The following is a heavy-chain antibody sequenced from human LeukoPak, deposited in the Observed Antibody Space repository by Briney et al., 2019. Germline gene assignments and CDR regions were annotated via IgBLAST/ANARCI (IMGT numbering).Heavy chain of an antibody. CDR1: GFTFRSYA. Sequence: GVSLRLSCAASGFTFRSYAMHWVRQAPGKGLEWVAVISYDGSNKYYADSVKGRFTISRDNSKNTLYLQMNSLRAEDTAVYYCARDARLAARPDYYGMDVWGQGTTVTVSS. CDR3: ARDARLAARPDYYGMDV. D-gene: IGHD6-6*01. V-gene: IGHV3-30-3*01. J-gene: IGHJ6*02. CDR2: ISYDGSNK.